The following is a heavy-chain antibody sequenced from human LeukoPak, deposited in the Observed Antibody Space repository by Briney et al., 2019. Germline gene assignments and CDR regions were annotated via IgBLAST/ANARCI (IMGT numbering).Heavy chain of an antibody. CDR2: ISAYNGNT. D-gene: IGHD5-12*01. J-gene: IGHJ4*02. CDR3: ARSFRYSGYDLGGDY. Sequence: ASVKVSCKASGYTFTSYGISWVRQAPGQGLEWMGWISAYNGNTNYAQKLQGRVTMTTDTSTSTAYMELRSLRSDDTAVYYCARSFRYSGYDLGGDYWGQGTLVTVSS. V-gene: IGHV1-18*01. CDR1: GYTFTSYG.